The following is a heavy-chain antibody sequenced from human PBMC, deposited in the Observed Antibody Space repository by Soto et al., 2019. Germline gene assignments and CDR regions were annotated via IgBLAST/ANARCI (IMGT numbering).Heavy chain of an antibody. CDR1: GFTFDDYA. V-gene: IGHV3-43D*04. D-gene: IGHD3-9*01. CDR2: ISWDGGST. Sequence: PGGSLRLSCAASGFTFDDYAMHWVRQAPGKGLEWVSLISWDGGSTYYADSVKGRFTISRDNSKNSLYLQMNSLRAEDTALYYCAKEGRPYDTSNYYYYGMDVWGQGTTVAVSS. CDR3: AKEGRPYDTSNYYYYGMDV. J-gene: IGHJ6*02.